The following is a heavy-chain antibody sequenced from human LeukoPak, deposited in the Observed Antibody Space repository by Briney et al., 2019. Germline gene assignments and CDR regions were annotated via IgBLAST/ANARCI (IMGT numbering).Heavy chain of an antibody. CDR1: GFTFSSYG. Sequence: PGRSLRLSCAASGFTFSSYGMHWVRQAPGKGLEWVAVISYDGSNKYYADPVKGRFTISRDNSKNTLYLQMNSLRAEDTAVYYCAKDDDDYGEIDYWGQGTLVTVSS. J-gene: IGHJ4*02. D-gene: IGHD4-17*01. V-gene: IGHV3-30*18. CDR3: AKDDDDYGEIDY. CDR2: ISYDGSNK.